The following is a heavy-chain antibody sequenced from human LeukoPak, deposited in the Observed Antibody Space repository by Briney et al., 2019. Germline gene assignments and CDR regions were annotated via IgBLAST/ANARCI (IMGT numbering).Heavy chain of an antibody. CDR1: GFSISSYW. J-gene: IGHJ4*02. Sequence: PGGSLRLSCAASGFSISSYWMSWLRQAPGKGLEWVGNIKQDGSEKYYVDSVKGRFAISRDNAKNSLYLQMNSLRAEDTAVYYCARQLWNYRHADYWGQGTLVTVSS. V-gene: IGHV3-7*05. CDR3: ARQLWNYRHADY. CDR2: IKQDGSEK. D-gene: IGHD1-7*01.